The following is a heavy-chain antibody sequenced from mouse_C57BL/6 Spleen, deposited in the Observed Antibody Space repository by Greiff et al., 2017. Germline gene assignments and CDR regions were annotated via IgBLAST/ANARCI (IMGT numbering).Heavy chain of an antibody. V-gene: IGHV5-6*01. Sequence: EVQLVESGGDLVKPGGSLKLSCAASGFTFSSYGMSWVRQTPDKRLEWVATISSGGSYTYYPDSVKGRFTISRDNAKNTLYLQMSSLKSEDTAMYYCARSHGSSYENYFDYWGQGTTLTVSS. CDR1: GFTFSSYG. D-gene: IGHD1-1*01. CDR3: ARSHGSSYENYFDY. CDR2: ISSGGSYT. J-gene: IGHJ2*01.